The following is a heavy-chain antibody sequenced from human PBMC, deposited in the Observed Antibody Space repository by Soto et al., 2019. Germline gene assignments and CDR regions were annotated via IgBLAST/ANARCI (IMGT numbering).Heavy chain of an antibody. CDR1: GFTFSSYA. Sequence: PGGSLRLSCAASGFTFSSYAMHWVRQAPGKGLEWVAVISYDGSNKYYAGSVKGRFTISRDNSKNTLYLQMNSLRAEDTAVYYCARALNVVMAGPGGFDPWGQGTLVTVSS. V-gene: IGHV3-30-3*01. J-gene: IGHJ5*02. CDR3: ARALNVVMAGPGGFDP. CDR2: ISYDGSNK. D-gene: IGHD2-8*01.